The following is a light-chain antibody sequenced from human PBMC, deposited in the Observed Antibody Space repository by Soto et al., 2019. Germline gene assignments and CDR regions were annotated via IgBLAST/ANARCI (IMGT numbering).Light chain of an antibody. J-gene: IGKJ4*01. CDR2: GAS. CDR1: QSVSSRSD. CDR3: HHHRSTPQGLT. Sequence: EIVLTQSPGTLSLSPGERATLSCRASQSVSSRSDLAWYQQKPDQAPRLLIYGASSRATGIPDRFSGSGSGTDFTFTISRLEPEDFAVYSCHHHRSTPQGLTFGGGTKVEIK. V-gene: IGKV3-20*01.